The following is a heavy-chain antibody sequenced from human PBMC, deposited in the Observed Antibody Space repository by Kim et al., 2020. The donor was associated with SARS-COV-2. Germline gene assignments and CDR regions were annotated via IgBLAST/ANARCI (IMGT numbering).Heavy chain of an antibody. V-gene: IGHV3-33*05. CDR3: ARVPPTRLYAMDAY. J-gene: IGHJ4*02. CDR2: ISYDGSNK. D-gene: IGHD2-2*02. Sequence: GWSLRLSCAASGFTFSSYGMHWVRQAPGKGLEWVAVISYDGSNKYYADSVKGRFTISRDNSKNTLYLQMNSLRAEDTAVYYCARVPPTRLYAMDAYWGQGTLVTVSS. CDR1: GFTFSSYG.